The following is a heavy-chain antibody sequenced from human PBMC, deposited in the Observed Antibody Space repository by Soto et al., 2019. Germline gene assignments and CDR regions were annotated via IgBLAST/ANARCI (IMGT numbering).Heavy chain of an antibody. CDR1: SGSISSSNW. CDR3: ARELLWFGDYHWYFDL. V-gene: IGHV4-4*02. Sequence: SETLSLTCAVSSGSISSSNWWSWVRQPPGKGLEWIGEIYHSGSTNYNPSLKSRVTISVDKSKNQFSLKLSSVTAADTAVYYCARELLWFGDYHWYFDLWGRGTLVTVSS. CDR2: IYHSGST. D-gene: IGHD3-10*01. J-gene: IGHJ2*01.